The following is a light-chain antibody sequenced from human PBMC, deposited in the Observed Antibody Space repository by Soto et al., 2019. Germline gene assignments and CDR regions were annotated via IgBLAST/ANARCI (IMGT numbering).Light chain of an antibody. V-gene: IGKV3-20*01. J-gene: IGKJ2*01. CDR3: QQYGSSPRT. CDR2: GAS. CDR1: QSVSSAY. Sequence: ENVLTQSPGPLSLSPGERATLSCRASQSVSSAYLDWYQQKPGQAPRLLNYGASTRATGIPDRFSGSGSGTDFTLTISRLEPEDWAVYYCQQYGSSPRTFGQGTKLEIK.